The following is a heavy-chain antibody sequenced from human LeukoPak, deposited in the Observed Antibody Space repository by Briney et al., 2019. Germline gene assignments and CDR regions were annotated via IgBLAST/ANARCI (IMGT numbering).Heavy chain of an antibody. CDR3: AKDSVTTIPDY. V-gene: IGHV3-30*18. Sequence: GRSLRLSCAASGFTFSSFGVHWVRQAPGKGLEWVAVISYDGSNKYYADSVKGRFTISRDNSKNTLYLQMNSLRAEDTALYYCAKDSVTTIPDYWGQGTLVTVSS. CDR1: GFTFSSFG. CDR2: ISYDGSNK. J-gene: IGHJ4*02. D-gene: IGHD5-12*01.